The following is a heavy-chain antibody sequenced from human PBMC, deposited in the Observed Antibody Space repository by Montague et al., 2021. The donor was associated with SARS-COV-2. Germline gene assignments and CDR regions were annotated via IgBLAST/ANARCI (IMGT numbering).Heavy chain of an antibody. CDR3: ARGDYYDSTGYYDY. V-gene: IGHV4-61*08. CDR1: GYSISDGYY. J-gene: IGHJ4*01. CDR2: IYYSGST. Sequence: SETLSLTCTVSGYSISDGYYWVWIRQPPGKGLEWIGYIYYSGSTNYNPSLKSRVTISVDTSKNQFSLKVRSVTAADTAVYYCARGDYYDSTGYYDYWGQGTLVTVSS. D-gene: IGHD3-22*01.